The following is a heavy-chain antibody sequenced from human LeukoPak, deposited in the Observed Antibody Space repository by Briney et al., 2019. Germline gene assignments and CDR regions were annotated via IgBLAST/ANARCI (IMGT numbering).Heavy chain of an antibody. J-gene: IGHJ5*02. CDR1: GGSISSSSYY. V-gene: IGHV4-39*07. CDR2: IYYSGST. D-gene: IGHD6-13*01. CDR3: ARAGWEAAAGRGWFDP. Sequence: PSETLSLTCTVSGGSISSSSYYWGWIRQPPGKGLEWIGSIYYSGSTYYNPSLKSRVTISVDTSKNQFSLKLSSVTAADTAVYYCARAGWEAAAGRGWFDPWGQGTLVTVSS.